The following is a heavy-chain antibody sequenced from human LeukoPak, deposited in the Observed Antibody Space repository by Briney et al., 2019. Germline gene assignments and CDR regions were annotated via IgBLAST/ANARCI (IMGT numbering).Heavy chain of an antibody. V-gene: IGHV3-23*01. D-gene: IGHD2-15*01. CDR1: GFTFSSYA. J-gene: IGHJ4*02. Sequence: PGGSLRLSCAASGFTFSSYAMSWVRQAPGKGLEWVSGTSGSGGSIYYADSVKGRFTISRDNSKNTLFLQMNSLRAEDTAVYYCAKCRSGGSCHNFDYWGQGTLVTVSS. CDR3: AKCRSGGSCHNFDY. CDR2: TSGSGGSI.